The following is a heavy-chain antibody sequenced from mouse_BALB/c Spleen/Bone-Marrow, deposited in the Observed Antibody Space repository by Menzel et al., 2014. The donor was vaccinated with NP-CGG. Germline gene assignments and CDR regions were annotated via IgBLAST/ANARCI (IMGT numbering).Heavy chain of an antibody. CDR3: AREKGYYGISWFAD. CDR2: IHPSDSET. V-gene: IGHV1S82*01. J-gene: IGHJ3*01. CDR1: GYSFTTYW. D-gene: IGHD2-1*01. Sequence: VQLQLSGTEVVRPGASVKLSCKASGYSFTTYWMNWVKQRPGQGLEWIGMIHPSDSETRLNQKYKDKATLTVDKSSSTAYRQHNSPTSEDAAVYYGAREKGYYGISWFADWCQGTLVTGSA.